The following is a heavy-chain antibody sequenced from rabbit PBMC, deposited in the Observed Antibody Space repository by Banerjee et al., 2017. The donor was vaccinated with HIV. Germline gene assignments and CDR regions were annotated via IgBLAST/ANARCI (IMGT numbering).Heavy chain of an antibody. D-gene: IGHD5-1*01. CDR2: INAVTGKA. CDR1: GFSFSNKAV. J-gene: IGHJ4*01. Sequence: QEQLVESGGGLVKPEGSLKLSCTASGFSFSNKAVMCWVRQAPGKGLEWIACINAVTGKAVYASWAKGRFTFSKTSSTTVTLEMTSLTAADTATYFCARGTMKISLALWGPGTLVTVS. V-gene: IGHV1S45*01. CDR3: ARGTMKISLAL.